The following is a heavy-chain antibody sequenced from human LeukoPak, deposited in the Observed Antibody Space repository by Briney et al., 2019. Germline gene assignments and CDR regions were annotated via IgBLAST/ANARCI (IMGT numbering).Heavy chain of an antibody. J-gene: IGHJ4*02. CDR3: AKDPNPNPRGIFEY. Sequence: PGGSLRLSCAASGFTFSSYSMNWVRQAPGKGLEWVSSISSSSDYTFYADSVQGRFTISRDNAKNSLFLQMNSLRAEDTAVYYCAKDPNPNPRGIFEYWGQGTLVTVSS. CDR2: ISSSSDYT. CDR1: GFTFSSYS. V-gene: IGHV3-21*04. D-gene: IGHD3-10*01.